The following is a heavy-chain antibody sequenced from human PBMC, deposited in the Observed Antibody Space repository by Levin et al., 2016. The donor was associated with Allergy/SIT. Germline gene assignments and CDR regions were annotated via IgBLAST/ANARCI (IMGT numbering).Heavy chain of an antibody. V-gene: IGHV3-23*01. CDR2: ISGSGGST. CDR1: GFTFSSHA. D-gene: IGHD3-10*01. Sequence: ETLSLTCAASGFTFSSHAMNWVRQAPGKGLEWISLISGSGGSTYYADSVRGRFTISRDNSKNTLYLQMNGLRAEDTAVYYCAKREWFGNLLSFDYWGQGTLVTVSS. J-gene: IGHJ4*02. CDR3: AKREWFGNLLSFDY.